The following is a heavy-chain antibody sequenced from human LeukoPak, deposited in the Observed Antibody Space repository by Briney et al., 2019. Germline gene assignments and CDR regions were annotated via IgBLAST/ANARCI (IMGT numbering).Heavy chain of an antibody. CDR3: ARGRYYDMDV. V-gene: IGHV3-23*01. CDR1: GFTFSTYG. D-gene: IGHD1-14*01. J-gene: IGHJ6*02. CDR2: ISGSGDNT. Sequence: GGSLRLSCAASGFTFSTYGMNWVRQAPGKGLEWVSTISGSGDNTYYADSVKGRFSISRDNSKNTLYLQVNGLRAEDTAVYYCARGRYYDMDVWGQGTTVTVSS.